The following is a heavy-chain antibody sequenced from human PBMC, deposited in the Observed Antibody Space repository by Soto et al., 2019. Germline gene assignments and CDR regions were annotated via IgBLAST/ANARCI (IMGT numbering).Heavy chain of an antibody. D-gene: IGHD3-10*01. V-gene: IGHV1-46*01. CDR3: ARDRRRDPLETPGVVMDV. CDR2: INPSGGST. Sequence: ASVKVSCKASGYTFTSYYMHWVRPAPGQGLEWMGIINPSGGSTSYAQKFQGRVTMTRDTSTSTVYMERSSLRSEDTAVYYWARDRRRDPLETPGVVMDVWGQGTTVNVSS. CDR1: GYTFTSYY. J-gene: IGHJ6*02.